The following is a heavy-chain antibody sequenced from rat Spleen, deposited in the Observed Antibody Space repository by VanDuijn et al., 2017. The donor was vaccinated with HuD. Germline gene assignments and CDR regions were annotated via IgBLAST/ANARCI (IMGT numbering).Heavy chain of an antibody. CDR1: GFTFSNYR. V-gene: IGHV5-7*01. D-gene: IGHD1-12*03. CDR3: ARHNYYDGYSDY. J-gene: IGHJ2*01. Sequence: EVQLVESGGGLVQPGSSLKLSCAASGFTFSNYRMAWVRQAPTKVLEWVATISYDGSRTYYRDSVKGRLTIARDNAKSTLYLQMDSLKSEDTATYYCARHNYYDGYSDYWCQGVMVTVSS. CDR2: ISYDGSRT.